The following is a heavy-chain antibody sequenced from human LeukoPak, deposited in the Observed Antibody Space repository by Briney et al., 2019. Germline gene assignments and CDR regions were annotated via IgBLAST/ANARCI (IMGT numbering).Heavy chain of an antibody. CDR1: GCSVSSGSYY. J-gene: IGHJ5*02. V-gene: IGHV4-61*01. D-gene: IGHD3-10*01. Sequence: SETLSLTCTVSGCSVSSGSYYWSWIRQPPGKGLEWIGYIYYSGSTNYNPSLKSRVTISVDTSKNQFSLKLSSVTAADTAVYYCARTMVRGVHGSWGQGTLVTVSS. CDR3: ARTMVRGVHGS. CDR2: IYYSGST.